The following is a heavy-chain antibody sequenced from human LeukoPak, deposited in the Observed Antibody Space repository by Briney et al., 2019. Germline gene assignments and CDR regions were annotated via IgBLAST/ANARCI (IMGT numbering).Heavy chain of an antibody. D-gene: IGHD5-18*01. V-gene: IGHV3-21*01. Sequence: GGSLRLSCAASGFTFSDYSMNWVRQAPGKGLQWVSSISSRSAYIYYADLVKGRFTISRENARNSLYLQMTSLRAEDTAVYYCARVGREGNSYGYIGFWGQGTQVTVSS. CDR3: ARVGREGNSYGYIGF. J-gene: IGHJ4*02. CDR1: GFTFSDYS. CDR2: ISSRSAYI.